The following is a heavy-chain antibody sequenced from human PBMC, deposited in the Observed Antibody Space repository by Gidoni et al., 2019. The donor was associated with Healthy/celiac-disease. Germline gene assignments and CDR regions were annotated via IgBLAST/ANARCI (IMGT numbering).Heavy chain of an antibody. CDR2: INAGNSNT. V-gene: IGHV1-3*01. D-gene: IGHD1-1*01. Sequence: QFQLLQSGAEVKQPRASLKASCTASVYTFTSYAMHWVLQAPGQRVEWMGWINAGNSNTKYSQKFKGRVTMTRDTAESTAYMELSSLRSEETAVYYCARDGGTGTGFDYWGQGTLVTVSS. J-gene: IGHJ4*02. CDR3: ARDGGTGTGFDY. CDR1: VYTFTSYA.